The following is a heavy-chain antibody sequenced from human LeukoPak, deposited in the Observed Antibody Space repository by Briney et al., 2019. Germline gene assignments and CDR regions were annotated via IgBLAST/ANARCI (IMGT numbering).Heavy chain of an antibody. D-gene: IGHD2-8*01. J-gene: IGHJ6*02. Sequence: PSQTLSLTCAISGDSVFSSSAAWNWIRQSLSRGLEWLGRTYYRSKWYNDYAVSVKSRITINPDTSKNQFSLQLSSVTPEDTAVYYCTRMRDEWGMDVWGQGTTVTVSS. CDR1: GDSVFSSSAA. CDR2: TYYRSKWYN. V-gene: IGHV6-1*01. CDR3: TRMRDEWGMDV.